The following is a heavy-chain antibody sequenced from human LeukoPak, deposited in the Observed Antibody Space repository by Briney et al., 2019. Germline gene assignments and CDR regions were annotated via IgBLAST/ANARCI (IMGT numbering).Heavy chain of an antibody. D-gene: IGHD2-15*01. J-gene: IGHJ4*02. CDR2: IYTSGST. CDR3: ARDGLCSGGSCYSFDY. Sequence: SETLSLTCTVSGGSISSYYWSWIRQPAGKGLEWIGRIYTSGSTNYNPSLKSRVTMSVDTSKNQFSLKLSSVTAADTAVYYCARDGLCSGGSCYSFDYWGQGTLVTVSS. CDR1: GGSISSYY. V-gene: IGHV4-4*07.